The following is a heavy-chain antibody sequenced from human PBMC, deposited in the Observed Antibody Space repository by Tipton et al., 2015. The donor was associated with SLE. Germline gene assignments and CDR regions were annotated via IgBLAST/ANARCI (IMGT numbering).Heavy chain of an antibody. J-gene: IGHJ4*02. CDR2: IYYDGNT. D-gene: IGHD2-2*01. Sequence: TLSLTCIVSGGSITSGNYNWGWIRQPPGKGLEWIANIYYDGNTNYNPSLRSRVTISVDTSKSQFSLKVTSVTAADTAVYYCATSPLTLWGQGTLVTVSS. CDR3: ATSPLTL. V-gene: IGHV4-39*07. CDR1: GGSITSGNYN.